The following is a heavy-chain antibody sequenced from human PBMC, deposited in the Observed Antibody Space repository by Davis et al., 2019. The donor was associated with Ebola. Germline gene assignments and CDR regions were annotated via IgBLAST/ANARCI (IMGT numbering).Heavy chain of an antibody. J-gene: IGHJ4*02. D-gene: IGHD3-9*01. V-gene: IGHV1-69*13. Sequence: SVKVSCKTSGGSFSSHPISWVRQAPRQGLEWMGGIIPIFDTPHYAQKFQGRITITAGASTSTAYMESSSLRSEDAATYFCARDFDGGNYYFDYWGPGTPVTVSS. CDR1: GGSFSSHP. CDR3: ARDFDGGNYYFDY. CDR2: IIPIFDTP.